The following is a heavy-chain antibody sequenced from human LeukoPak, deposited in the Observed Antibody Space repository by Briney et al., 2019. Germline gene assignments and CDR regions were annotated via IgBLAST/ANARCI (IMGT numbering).Heavy chain of an antibody. V-gene: IGHV3-53*01. CDR3: ARGNPGGEYY. CDR1: GITFSNYG. Sequence: PGGSLRLSCVVSGITFSNYGMSWVRQAPGKGLEWVSTIYSGGSTYYADSVKGRFTISRDNSKNTLYLQMNSLRAEDTAVYYCARGNPGGEYYWGQGTLVTVSS. J-gene: IGHJ4*02. CDR2: IYSGGST. D-gene: IGHD1-14*01.